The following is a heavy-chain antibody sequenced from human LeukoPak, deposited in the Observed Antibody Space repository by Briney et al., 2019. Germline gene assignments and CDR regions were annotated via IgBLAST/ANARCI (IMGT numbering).Heavy chain of an antibody. J-gene: IGHJ6*02. CDR3: ARVVAGYKYYYGMDV. CDR2: IYYSGST. V-gene: IGHV4-31*03. D-gene: IGHD6-19*01. Sequence: SETLSLTCTVSGGSISSGGYYWSWIRQQPGKGLEWIGYIYYSGSTYYNPSLKSRVTISVDTSKNQFSLKLSSVTAADTAVYYCARVVAGYKYYYGMDVWGQGTTVTVSS. CDR1: GGSISSGGYY.